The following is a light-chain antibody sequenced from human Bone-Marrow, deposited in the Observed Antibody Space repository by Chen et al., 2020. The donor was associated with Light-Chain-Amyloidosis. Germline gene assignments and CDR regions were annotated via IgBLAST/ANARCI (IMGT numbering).Light chain of an antibody. V-gene: IGKV3-11*01. J-gene: IGKJ5*01. Sequence: EIVLTQSPATLSLSPGERGTLSCRASQSVNNYLAWYQQKPGQAPRLLIYDASNRATGIPARFSGSGSGTGFTLTISRLEPEDFAVYYCQQRSNWTITFGQGTRLEIK. CDR3: QQRSNWTIT. CDR2: DAS. CDR1: QSVNNY.